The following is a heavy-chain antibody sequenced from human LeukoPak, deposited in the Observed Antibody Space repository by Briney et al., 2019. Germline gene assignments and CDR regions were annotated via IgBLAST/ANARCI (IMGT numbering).Heavy chain of an antibody. Sequence: SETLSLTCTVSGGSISDYYWSWIRQPPGKGLEWIGYIYNSGSTYYNPSLKSRVTISVDTSKNQVSLKLSSVTAADTAVYYCAKENAGDYVDSWGQGTLVTVSS. CDR2: IYNSGST. V-gene: IGHV4-30-4*01. J-gene: IGHJ4*02. CDR1: GGSISDYY. CDR3: AKENAGDYVDS.